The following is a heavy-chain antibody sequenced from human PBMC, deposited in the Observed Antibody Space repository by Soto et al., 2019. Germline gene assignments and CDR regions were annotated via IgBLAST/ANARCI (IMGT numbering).Heavy chain of an antibody. CDR2: IYHGGTI. J-gene: IGHJ4*02. V-gene: IGHV4-30-4*01. CDR1: GGSISSGGYF. CDR3: ARGPSGDKVDY. D-gene: IGHD7-27*01. Sequence: QVQLQESGPGLVKPSQTLSLTCTVSGGSISSGGYFWSWIRQPPDQGLEWIRHIYHGGTIYNNPSLNSRNTISVDTSKAQFSRKLSSVTAADTAVYYCARGPSGDKVDYWGQGILVTGSS.